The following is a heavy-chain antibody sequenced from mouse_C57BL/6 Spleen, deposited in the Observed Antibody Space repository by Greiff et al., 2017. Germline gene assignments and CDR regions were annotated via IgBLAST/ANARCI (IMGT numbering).Heavy chain of an antibody. Sequence: EVQLQQSGPELVKPGASVKIPCKASGYTFTDYNMDWVKQSHGQSLEWIGDINPNDGGTIYNQKFKGKATLTVDKSSSTAYMELRSLTSEDTAVYYCGRGALYGTLAYWGQGTLVTVSA. CDR3: GRGALYGTLAY. J-gene: IGHJ3*01. CDR1: GYTFTDYN. V-gene: IGHV1-18*01. CDR2: INPNDGGT. D-gene: IGHD2-1*01.